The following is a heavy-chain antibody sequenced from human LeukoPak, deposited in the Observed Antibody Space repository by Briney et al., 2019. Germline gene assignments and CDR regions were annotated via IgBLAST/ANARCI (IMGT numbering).Heavy chain of an antibody. CDR1: GGSISSYY. V-gene: IGHV4-59*08. Sequence: SETLSLTCTVSGGSISSYYWSRIRQPPGKGLEWIGYIYYSGSTNYNPSLTSRVTISVDTSKNQFSLKLSSVTAADTAVSYCARHGGGSYTIDYWGQGTLVTVSS. CDR2: IYYSGST. D-gene: IGHD1-26*01. J-gene: IGHJ4*02. CDR3: ARHGGGSYTIDY.